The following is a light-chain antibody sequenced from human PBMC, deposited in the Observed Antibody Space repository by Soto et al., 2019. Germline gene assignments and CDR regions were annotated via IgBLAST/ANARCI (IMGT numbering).Light chain of an antibody. J-gene: IGKJ2*01. CDR1: QSVSSSY. CDR3: QQHGSSPYP. CDR2: GAS. V-gene: IGKV3-20*01. Sequence: EIVLTQSPGTLSLSPGERATLSCRASQSVSSSYLAWYQQKPGQAPRLLIYGASSRATGIPDRFSGSGSGTAFALTLSRLEPEDFAEYYCQQHGSSPYPFGQGTKLELK.